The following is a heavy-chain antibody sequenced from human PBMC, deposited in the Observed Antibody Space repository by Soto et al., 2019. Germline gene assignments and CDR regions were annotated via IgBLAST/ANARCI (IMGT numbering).Heavy chain of an antibody. Sequence: GGSLRLSCAASGFTFSSYGMHWVRQAPGKGLEWVAVISYDGSNKYYADSVKGRFTISRDNSKNTLYLQMNSLRAEDTAVYYCAKDLYGYRAWEYYYYGMDVWGQGTTVTVSS. J-gene: IGHJ6*02. CDR1: GFTFSSYG. CDR3: AKDLYGYRAWEYYYYGMDV. V-gene: IGHV3-30*18. CDR2: ISYDGSNK. D-gene: IGHD5-18*01.